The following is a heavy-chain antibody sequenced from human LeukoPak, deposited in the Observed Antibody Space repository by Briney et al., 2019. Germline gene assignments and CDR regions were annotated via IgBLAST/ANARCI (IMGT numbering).Heavy chain of an antibody. CDR2: ISAYNGNT. D-gene: IGHD3-22*01. CDR1: GYSFTSYG. J-gene: IGHJ4*02. V-gene: IGHV1-18*01. Sequence: ASVKVSCKASGYSFTSYGMTWVRQAPGQGLEWMGWISAYNGNTKYAQKLQGRVTMTTDSSTTTAYMELRSLRSDDTAVYYCARDHYYDTSGYDCWGQGTLVTVSS. CDR3: ARDHYYDTSGYDC.